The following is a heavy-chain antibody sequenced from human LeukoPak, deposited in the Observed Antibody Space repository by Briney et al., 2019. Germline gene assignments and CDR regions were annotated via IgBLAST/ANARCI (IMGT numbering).Heavy chain of an antibody. CDR2: IYYTGSS. D-gene: IGHD7-27*01. CDR3: ASRELGNDY. CDR1: GGSVSDYY. Sequence: PSETLSLTCTVSGGSVSDYYWSWIRQSPGKGLEWIGYIYYTGSSSYNPSLRSRVTISADTSKNQFSLKLSSVTAADTAVYYCASRELGNDYWGQETLVTVSS. V-gene: IGHV4-59*02. J-gene: IGHJ4*01.